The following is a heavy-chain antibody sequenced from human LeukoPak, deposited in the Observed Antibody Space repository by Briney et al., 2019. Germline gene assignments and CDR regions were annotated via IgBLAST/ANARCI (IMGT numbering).Heavy chain of an antibody. Sequence: GASVKVSCKASGGTFSSYAISWVRQAPGQGLEWMGGIIPIFGTANYAQKFQGRVTMTRDTPTSTVYMELSSLRSEDTAVYYCARDVDTAMVPFYGMDVWGQGTTVTVSS. V-gene: IGHV1-69*05. CDR3: ARDVDTAMVPFYGMDV. D-gene: IGHD5-18*01. J-gene: IGHJ6*02. CDR2: IIPIFGTA. CDR1: GGTFSSYA.